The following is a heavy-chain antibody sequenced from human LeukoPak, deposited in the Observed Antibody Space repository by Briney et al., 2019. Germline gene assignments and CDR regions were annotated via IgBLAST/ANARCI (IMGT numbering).Heavy chain of an antibody. J-gene: IGHJ3*02. CDR3: ARDLGDAGGYQSLDAFDI. Sequence: SETLSLTCTVSGGSIGSYYWTWIRQPPGKGLEWIGYIYYSGNAYYNPSLKSRVTMSVDTSKNQFSLKLSSLTAADTAVYYCARDLGDAGGYQSLDAFDIWGQGTMVTVSS. CDR1: GGSIGSYY. V-gene: IGHV4-59*01. CDR2: IYYSGNA. D-gene: IGHD3-22*01.